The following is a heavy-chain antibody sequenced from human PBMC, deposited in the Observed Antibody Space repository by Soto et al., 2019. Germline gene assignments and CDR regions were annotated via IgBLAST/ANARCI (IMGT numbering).Heavy chain of an antibody. D-gene: IGHD4-17*01. Sequence: QLQLQESGPGLVKPSETLSLTCTISGGSISTTNYYWGWIRQPPGKGLEWIGTIYDSGSTYYNPSLKSRATISVDTSKNQFSLKLISVTAADTAVYYCARRGDYDWYFDLWGRGTLVTVSS. V-gene: IGHV4-39*01. CDR1: GGSISTTNYY. CDR2: IYDSGST. CDR3: ARRGDYDWYFDL. J-gene: IGHJ2*01.